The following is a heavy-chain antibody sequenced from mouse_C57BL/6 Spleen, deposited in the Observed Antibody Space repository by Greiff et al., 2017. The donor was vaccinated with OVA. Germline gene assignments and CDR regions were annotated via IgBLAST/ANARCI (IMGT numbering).Heavy chain of an antibody. D-gene: IGHD1-1*01. Sequence: VKLQQPGAELVKPGASVKVSCKASGYTFTSYWMHWVKQRPGQGLEWIGRIHPSDSDTNYNQKFKGKATLTVDKSSSTAYMQLSSLTSEDSAVYYCAIEVYYGSSFWFAYWGQGTLVTVSA. J-gene: IGHJ3*01. V-gene: IGHV1-74*01. CDR2: IHPSDSDT. CDR1: GYTFTSYW. CDR3: AIEVYYGSSFWFAY.